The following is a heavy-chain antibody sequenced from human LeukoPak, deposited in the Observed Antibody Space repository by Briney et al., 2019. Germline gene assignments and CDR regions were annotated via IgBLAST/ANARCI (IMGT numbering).Heavy chain of an antibody. D-gene: IGHD2/OR15-2a*01. CDR2: IFHSGSS. CDR1: GGSITNINYY. J-gene: IGHJ6*03. V-gene: IGHV4-39*01. Sequence: SETLSLTCAVSGGSITNINYYWGWIRQPPGKGLEWIGSIFHSGSSYYSPSLKSRLTMSVDTSKNQFSLKLSSVTAADTAVYYCARSTSYYYYYYMDVWGKGTTVTVSS. CDR3: ARSTSYYYYYYMDV.